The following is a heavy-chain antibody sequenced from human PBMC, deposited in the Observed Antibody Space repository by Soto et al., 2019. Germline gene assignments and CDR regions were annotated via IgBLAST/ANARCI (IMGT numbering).Heavy chain of an antibody. CDR3: AKEYCASTSCNFDH. V-gene: IGHV3-23*01. CDR2: ISGSGAST. D-gene: IGHD2-2*01. Sequence: EVQLLESGGGLVQPGGSLRLSCAASGFTFSNYAMSWVRQAPGKGLEWVSAISGSGASTYYADSVKGRFTISRDNSKKTLYLQMNSLRAEDMAVYYCAKEYCASTSCNFDHWGQGTMVTVSA. J-gene: IGHJ4*02. CDR1: GFTFSNYA.